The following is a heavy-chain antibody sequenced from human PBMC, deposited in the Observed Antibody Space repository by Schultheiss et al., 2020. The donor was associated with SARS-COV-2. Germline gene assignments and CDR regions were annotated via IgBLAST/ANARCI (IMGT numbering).Heavy chain of an antibody. CDR2: ISAYNGNT. J-gene: IGHJ4*02. V-gene: IGHV1-18*04. CDR3: ATDEYCTNGVCFIH. D-gene: IGHD2-8*01. Sequence: ASVKVSCKASGYTFTYRYLHWVRQAPGQALEWMGWISAYNGNTNYAQKLQGRVTMTTDTSTSTAYMELRSLRSDDTAVYYCATDEYCTNGVCFIHWGQGTLVTVSS. CDR1: GYTFTYRY.